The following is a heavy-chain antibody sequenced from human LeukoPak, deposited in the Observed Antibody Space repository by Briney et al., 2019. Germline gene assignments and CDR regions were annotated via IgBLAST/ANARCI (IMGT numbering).Heavy chain of an antibody. CDR2: IKQDGSEK. D-gene: IGHD6-19*01. CDR1: GFTFSTYW. Sequence: GGSLRLSCAASGFTFSTYWMSWVRQAPGKGLEWVANIKQDGSEKYYVDSVKGRFTNSRDNAKNSLYLQMNSLRAEDTAIYYCARVSSGWFPLFHYWGQGTLVTVSS. CDR3: ARVSSGWFPLFHY. J-gene: IGHJ4*02. V-gene: IGHV3-7*03.